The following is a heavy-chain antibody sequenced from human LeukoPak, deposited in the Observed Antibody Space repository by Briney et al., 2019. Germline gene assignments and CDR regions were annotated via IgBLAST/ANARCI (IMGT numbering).Heavy chain of an antibody. V-gene: IGHV4-38-2*01. D-gene: IGHD2-2*01. Sequence: PSETLSLTCAVSGYSISSGYYWGWIRQPPGKGLEWIGSIYHSGSTYYNPSLKRRVTISVDTSKTQFSLKLSSVTAADTAVYYCARPRYCSSTSCRGAFDIWGQGTMVTVSS. CDR1: GYSISSGYY. CDR2: IYHSGST. CDR3: ARPRYCSSTSCRGAFDI. J-gene: IGHJ3*02.